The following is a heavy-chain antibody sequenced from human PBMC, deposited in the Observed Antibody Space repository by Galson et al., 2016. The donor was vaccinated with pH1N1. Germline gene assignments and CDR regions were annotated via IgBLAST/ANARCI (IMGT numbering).Heavy chain of an antibody. V-gene: IGHV3-64*02. CDR3: ARLRGSDFDS. CDR1: GFTFSAYA. D-gene: IGHD3-16*01. Sequence: SLRLSCAASGFTFSAYAMHWVRQAPGKGLEYVSVIDSNERTTYYADSVNGRFTISRDNSKNTVYLQMGSLRAEDMAVYYCARLRGSDFDSWGQGTLVTVST. CDR2: IDSNERTT. J-gene: IGHJ4*02.